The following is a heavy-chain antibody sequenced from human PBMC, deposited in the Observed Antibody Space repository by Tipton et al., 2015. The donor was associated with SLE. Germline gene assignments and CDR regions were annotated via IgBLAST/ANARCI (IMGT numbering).Heavy chain of an antibody. V-gene: IGHV4-61*09. D-gene: IGHD6-13*01. CDR3: ARGLRESSWSNDAFDI. CDR1: GGSISSGRYY. CDR2: INHSGST. J-gene: IGHJ3*02. Sequence: LRLSCTVSGGSISSGRYYWSWIRQPAGKGLEWIGEINHSGSTNYNPSLKSRVTISVDTSKNQFSLKLSSVTAADTAVYYCARGLRESSWSNDAFDIWGQGTMVTVSS.